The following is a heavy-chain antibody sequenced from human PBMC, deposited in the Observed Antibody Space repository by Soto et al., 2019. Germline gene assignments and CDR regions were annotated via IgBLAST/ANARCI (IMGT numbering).Heavy chain of an antibody. CDR3: ARGVDCSSTSCYAPLNNWFDP. CDR2: MNPNSGNT. Sequence: QVQLVQSGAEVKKPGASVKVSCKASGYTFTSYDINWVRQATGQGLGWMGWMNPNSGNTGYAQKCQGRVTMTRNTSISTAYLELSSLRSEDTAVYYCARGVDCSSTSCYAPLNNWFDPWGQGTLVTVSS. J-gene: IGHJ5*02. V-gene: IGHV1-8*01. D-gene: IGHD2-2*01. CDR1: GYTFTSYD.